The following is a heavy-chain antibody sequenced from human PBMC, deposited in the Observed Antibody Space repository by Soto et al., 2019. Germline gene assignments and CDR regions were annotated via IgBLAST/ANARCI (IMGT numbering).Heavy chain of an antibody. V-gene: IGHV4-59*08. J-gene: IGHJ3*02. CDR3: ARHVRQLVGAFDI. CDR2: IYYSGST. D-gene: IGHD6-6*01. Sequence: SETLSLTCTVSGGSISSYYWSWIRQPPGKGLEWIGYIYYSGSTNYNPSLKSRVTISVDTSKNQFSLKLSSVTAADTAVYYCARHVRQLVGAFDIWGQGTMVTVSS. CDR1: GGSISSYY.